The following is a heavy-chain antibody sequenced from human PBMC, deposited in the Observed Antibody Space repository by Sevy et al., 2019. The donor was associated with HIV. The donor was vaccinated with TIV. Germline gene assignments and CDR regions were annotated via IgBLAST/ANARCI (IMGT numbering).Heavy chain of an antibody. D-gene: IGHD5-18*01. Sequence: GGSLRLSCAASGFTFSSYAMPWVRQAPGKGLEWVAVISYDGSNKYYADSVKGRFTISRDNSKNTLYLQMNSLRAEDTAVYYCARDLSGYSYGIYYYYGMDVWGQGTTVTVSS. CDR3: ARDLSGYSYGIYYYYGMDV. V-gene: IGHV3-30-3*01. CDR2: ISYDGSNK. CDR1: GFTFSSYA. J-gene: IGHJ6*02.